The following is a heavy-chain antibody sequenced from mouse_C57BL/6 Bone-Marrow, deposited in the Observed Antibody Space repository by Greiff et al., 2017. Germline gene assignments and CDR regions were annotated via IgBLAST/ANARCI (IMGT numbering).Heavy chain of an antibody. CDR2: IRSKSSNYAT. D-gene: IGHD2-2*01. J-gene: IGHJ4*01. CDR3: VRSGVWLRRDYAMDY. CDR1: GFTFNTYA. V-gene: IGHV10-3*01. Sequence: EVQGVESGGGLVQPKGSLKLPSAASGFTFNTYAMHWVRQAPGKGLEWVARIRSKSSNYATYYADSVKDRFTISRDDSQSMLYMQMNNLKTEDTAMYYCVRSGVWLRRDYAMDYWGQGTSVTVSA.